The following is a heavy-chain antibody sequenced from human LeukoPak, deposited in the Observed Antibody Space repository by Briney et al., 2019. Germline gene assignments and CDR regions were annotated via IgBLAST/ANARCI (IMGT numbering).Heavy chain of an antibody. CDR2: INPNSGGT. CDR1: ASTFTILS. D-gene: IGHD6-6*01. Sequence: SVKPSCKVSASTFTILSIDWVRPPPGHGLEWMGWINPNSGGTNYAQKFKGRVTMTRDTSISTAYMELSRLRSDDTAVYYCAHSINSSSFYFQHWGQGTLVTVSS. J-gene: IGHJ1*01. V-gene: IGHV1-2*02. CDR3: AHSINSSSFYFQH.